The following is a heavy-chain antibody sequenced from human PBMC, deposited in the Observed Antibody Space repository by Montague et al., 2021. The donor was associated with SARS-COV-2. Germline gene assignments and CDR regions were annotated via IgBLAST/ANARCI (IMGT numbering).Heavy chain of an antibody. D-gene: IGHD2-2*01. V-gene: IGHV3-43*02. J-gene: IGHJ5*02. CDR2: ISGEGGSA. CDR3: AKDNYCTNTNCYSFFDH. CDR1: GFTFDDFV. Sequence: SLRLSCAASGFTFDDFVMHWVRQAPGKGLEWVSLISGEGGSAYYADSVKGRFTVSRDNSKSSLYLQMTSLTTDDIALYYCAKDNYCTNTNCYSFFDHWGQGTLVTVSS.